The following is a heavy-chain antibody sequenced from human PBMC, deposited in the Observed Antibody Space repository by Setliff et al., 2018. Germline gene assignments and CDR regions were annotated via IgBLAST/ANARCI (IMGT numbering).Heavy chain of an antibody. CDR2: IYYSGTA. D-gene: IGHD3-10*01. CDR3: ARHKVIKKEFIRLTWFDP. J-gene: IGHJ5*02. CDR1: GGSISSSSYQ. Sequence: SETLSLTCTISGGSISSSSYQWGWVRQTPGKGLEWIGSIYYSGTAYYNPSLKSRVTISVDTSKNQFSLNLNSVTAADTAVYYCARHKVIKKEFIRLTWFDPWGQGTPVTVSS. V-gene: IGHV4-39*01.